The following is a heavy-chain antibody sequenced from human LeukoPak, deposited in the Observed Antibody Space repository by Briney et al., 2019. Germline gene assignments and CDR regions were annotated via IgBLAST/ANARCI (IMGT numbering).Heavy chain of an antibody. D-gene: IGHD3-10*01. CDR1: GGTFSSYA. CDR2: IIPIFGTA. J-gene: IGHJ4*02. Sequence: ASVKVSCKASGGTFSSYAISWVRQAPGQGLEWMGGIIPIFGTANYAQKFQGRVTITADESTSTAYMELSSLRSEDTAVYYCARDRIYGSGTSKDYWGQGTLVTVSS. CDR3: ARDRIYGSGTSKDY. V-gene: IGHV1-69*13.